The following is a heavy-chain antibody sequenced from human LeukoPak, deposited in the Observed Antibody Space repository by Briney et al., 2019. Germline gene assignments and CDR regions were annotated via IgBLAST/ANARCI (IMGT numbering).Heavy chain of an antibody. D-gene: IGHD2-2*01. CDR1: GFTFSSYS. CDR2: ISSSSSYI. V-gene: IGHV3-21*01. Sequence: GGSLRLSCAASGFTFSSYSMNWVRQAPGKGLEWVSSISSSSSYIYYADSVKGRFTISRDNAKNSLYLQMNSLRAEDTAVYYCATSLDQYFDYWGQGTLVTVSS. CDR3: ATSLDQYFDY. J-gene: IGHJ4*02.